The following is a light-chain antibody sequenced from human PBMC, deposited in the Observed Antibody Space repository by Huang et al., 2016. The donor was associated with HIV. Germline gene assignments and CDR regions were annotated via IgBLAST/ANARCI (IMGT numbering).Light chain of an antibody. V-gene: IGKV1-39*01. CDR2: YAS. CDR1: QDISNH. CDR3: QQCHLAPAT. Sequence: DIQMIQFPPTPSASVGDTVTFSCLATQDISNHVNWYQQRPGRGPNFLICYASALEDGVPSGFGGRHSGTNFSLTIAALPPAHFATYFFQQCHLAPATFGGGTRVEMK. J-gene: IGKJ4*01.